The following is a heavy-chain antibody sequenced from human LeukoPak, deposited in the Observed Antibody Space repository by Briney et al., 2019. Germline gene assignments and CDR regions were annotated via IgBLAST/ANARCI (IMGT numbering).Heavy chain of an antibody. CDR3: AREYSSSGYYYYYYMDV. J-gene: IGHJ6*03. V-gene: IGHV1-46*01. D-gene: IGHD6-6*01. CDR2: INPSGGST. CDR1: GYTFTSYY. Sequence: GASVKVSCRASGYTFTSYYMHWVRQAPGQGLEWMGIINPSGGSTSYAQKFQGRVTMTRDMSTSTAYMELSSLRSEDTAVYYCAREYSSSGYYYYYYMDVWGKGTTVTVSS.